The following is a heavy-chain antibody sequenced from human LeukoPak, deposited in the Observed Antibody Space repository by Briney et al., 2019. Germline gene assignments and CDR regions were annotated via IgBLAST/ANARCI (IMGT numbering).Heavy chain of an antibody. CDR1: GSTFSSSG. D-gene: IGHD3-22*01. CDR2: ISYDGSNK. Sequence: PGRSLRLSCAASGSTFSSSGMHWVRQAPGKGLEWVAVISYDGSNKYYADSVKGRFTISRDNSRNTLYLQMNSLRAEDTAVYYCVRELPPVVQYYFDYWGPGTLVTVSS. J-gene: IGHJ4*02. CDR3: VRELPPVVQYYFDY. V-gene: IGHV3-30*03.